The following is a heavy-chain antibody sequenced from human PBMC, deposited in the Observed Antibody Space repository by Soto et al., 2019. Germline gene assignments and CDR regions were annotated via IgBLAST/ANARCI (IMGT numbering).Heavy chain of an antibody. V-gene: IGHV4-30-4*01. D-gene: IGHD4-4*01. CDR3: ARPPRHNSNLEFDP. CDR2: IYYSGST. J-gene: IGHJ5*02. Sequence: SETLSLTCTVSGGSISSGDYYWSWIRQPPGKGLEWIGYIYYSGSTYYNPSLKSRVTISVDTSKNQFSLKLSSVTAADTAVYYWARPPRHNSNLEFDPWGQGTLVTVSS. CDR1: GGSISSGDYY.